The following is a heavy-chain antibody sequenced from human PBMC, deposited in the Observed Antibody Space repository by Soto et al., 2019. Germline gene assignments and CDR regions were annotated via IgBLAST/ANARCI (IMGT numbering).Heavy chain of an antibody. V-gene: IGHV1-8*01. J-gene: IGHJ6*02. CDR2: MNPNSGNT. CDR1: GDTFTNYD. Sequence: QVQLVQSGAEVKKPGASVKVSCKASGDTFTNYDINWVRQATGQGLEWMGRMNPNSGNTGYAQKFQGRVTMTRNPSMPTAYMELSSLRSEDTAVYYCARGRNGMDVWGQGTTVTVSS. CDR3: ARGRNGMDV.